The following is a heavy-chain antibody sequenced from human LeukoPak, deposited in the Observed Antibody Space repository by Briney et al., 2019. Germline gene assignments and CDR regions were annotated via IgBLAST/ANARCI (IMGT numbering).Heavy chain of an antibody. Sequence: GGSLRLSCAASGFIFDDHGMSWVRQAPGKGLEWVSGINWNGESTGYGDSVKGRFTISRDNVKTFLFLQMSNLRAEDTAVYYCAGQRGFGDPEFFEHWGQGALVTVSS. J-gene: IGHJ1*01. CDR1: GFIFDDHG. CDR2: INWNGEST. V-gene: IGHV3-20*04. CDR3: AGQRGFGDPEFFEH. D-gene: IGHD2-21*02.